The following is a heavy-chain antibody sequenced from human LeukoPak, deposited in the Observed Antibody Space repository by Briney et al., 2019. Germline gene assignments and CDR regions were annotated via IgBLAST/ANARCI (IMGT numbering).Heavy chain of an antibody. CDR3: ARERATSFDY. D-gene: IGHD1-26*01. Sequence: GGSLRLSCAASGFTFSNYGMHWVRQAPGKGLEWVAVISYDGSNKYYADSVKGRFTISRDNSKNTLYLQMNSLRAEDTAVYYCARERATSFDYWGQGTLVTVSS. CDR1: GFTFSNYG. J-gene: IGHJ4*02. V-gene: IGHV3-30*03. CDR2: ISYDGSNK.